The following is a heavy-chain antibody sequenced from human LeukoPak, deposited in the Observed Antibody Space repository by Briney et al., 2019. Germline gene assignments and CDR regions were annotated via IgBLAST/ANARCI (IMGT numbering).Heavy chain of an antibody. Sequence: GRSLRLSCAASGFTFSSYPMHWVRQAPGKGLEWVAVISYDGNNKYYPDSVKGRFTISRDNSKNTLYLQMNSLRAEDTAVYYCARALGDYVWGSNPSAGYWGQGTLVTVSS. CDR2: ISYDGNNK. CDR3: ARALGDYVWGSNPSAGY. CDR1: GFTFSSYP. J-gene: IGHJ4*02. V-gene: IGHV3-30-3*01. D-gene: IGHD3-16*01.